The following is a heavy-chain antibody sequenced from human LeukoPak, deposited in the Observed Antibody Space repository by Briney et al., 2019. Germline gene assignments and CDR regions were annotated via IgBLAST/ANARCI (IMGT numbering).Heavy chain of an antibody. CDR3: AREGRGYSYGYLDP. CDR1: RFTFSDYY. D-gene: IGHD5-18*01. V-gene: IGHV3-11*04. J-gene: IGHJ5*02. Sequence: GGSLSLSWAPSRFTFSDYYMSWIRQAPGKGLEWVSQISSSGSIINYADSVKGRFTISRDNAKNSLYLQMSSLRAEDTAVYYCAREGRGYSYGYLDPWGQGTLVTVSS. CDR2: ISSSGSII.